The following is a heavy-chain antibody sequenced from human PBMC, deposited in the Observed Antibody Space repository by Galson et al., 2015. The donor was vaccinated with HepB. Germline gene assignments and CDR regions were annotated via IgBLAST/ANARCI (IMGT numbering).Heavy chain of an antibody. Sequence: SVKVSCKASGYTFTSYGISWVRQAPGQGLEWMGWISAYNGNTNYAQKLQGRVAMTTDTSTSTAYMELRSLRSDDTAVYYCARDRNYYYYYGMDVWGQGTTVTVSS. CDR2: ISAYNGNT. V-gene: IGHV1-18*01. CDR3: ARDRNYYYYYGMDV. CDR1: GYTFTSYG. J-gene: IGHJ6*02.